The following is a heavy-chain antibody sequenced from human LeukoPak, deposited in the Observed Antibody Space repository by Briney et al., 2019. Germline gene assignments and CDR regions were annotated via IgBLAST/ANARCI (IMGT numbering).Heavy chain of an antibody. CDR1: GFTFSSYG. CDR3: AKEPVWGSYRTYYFDY. CDR2: IWYDGSNK. Sequence: GGSLRLSCAASGFTFSSYGMHWVRQAPGKGLEWVAVIWYDGSNKYYADSVKGRFTISRDNSKNTLYLQMNSLRAEDTAVYYCAKEPVWGSYRTYYFDYWGQGTLVTVSS. V-gene: IGHV3-33*06. J-gene: IGHJ4*02. D-gene: IGHD3-16*02.